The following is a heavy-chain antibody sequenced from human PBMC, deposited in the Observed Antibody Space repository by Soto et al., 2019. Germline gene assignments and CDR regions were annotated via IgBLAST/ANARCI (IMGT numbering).Heavy chain of an antibody. V-gene: IGHV4-59*01. CDR1: GASISRYY. D-gene: IGHD2-21*02. CDR3: ARYLWGYCGVDCYPLDF. Sequence: PWETLSLTCTVSGASISRYYWSWIRQSPGKGLEWIGYLYNTGSTIYNPSLKSRVTISVDTSKNQFSLKMNSVTAADTAVYYCARYLWGYCGVDCYPLDFWGQGTTVTVSS. CDR2: LYNTGST. J-gene: IGHJ6*02.